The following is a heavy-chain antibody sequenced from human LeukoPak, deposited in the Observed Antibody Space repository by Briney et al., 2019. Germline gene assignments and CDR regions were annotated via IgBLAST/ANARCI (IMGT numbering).Heavy chain of an antibody. Sequence: GGSLRLSCAASGFTFSSYEMNWVRQAPGKGLEWVSYISSSSNTIYYADSVKGRFTISRDNAKNSLYLQMNSLRDGDTAVYYCAKDGSGRYSYDYWGQGTLVTVSS. CDR2: ISSSSNTI. CDR1: GFTFSSYE. D-gene: IGHD5-18*01. J-gene: IGHJ4*02. CDR3: AKDGSGRYSYDY. V-gene: IGHV3-48*02.